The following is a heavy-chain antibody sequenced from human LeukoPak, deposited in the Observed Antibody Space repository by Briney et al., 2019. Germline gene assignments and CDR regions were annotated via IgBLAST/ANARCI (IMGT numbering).Heavy chain of an antibody. Sequence: GESLRLSCAASGFTFSSYAMSWVRQAPGKGLEWVSGISTSGGSSSYADSVKGRFTISRDNPRNTLYMQMNSLRAEDTALYYFAIMHLYLEGSGYWVQGGQGTRSPSPQ. CDR3: AIMHLYLEGSGYWVQ. CDR2: ISTSGGSS. V-gene: IGHV3-23*01. CDR1: GFTFSSYA. J-gene: IGHJ4*02. D-gene: IGHD3-22*01.